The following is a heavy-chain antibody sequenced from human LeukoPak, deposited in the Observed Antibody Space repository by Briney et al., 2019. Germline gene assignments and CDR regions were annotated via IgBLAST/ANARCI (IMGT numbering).Heavy chain of an antibody. J-gene: IGHJ6*03. CDR3: ARERRYQLLLYYYYYMDV. CDR1: GGSISSYY. D-gene: IGHD2-2*01. Sequence: SETLSLTCTVSGGSISSYYWSWIRQPAGKGLEWIGRIYTSGSTNYNPSLKSRVTMSVDTSKNQCSLKLSSVTAADTAVYYCARERRYQLLLYYYYYMDVWGKGTTVTISS. V-gene: IGHV4-4*07. CDR2: IYTSGST.